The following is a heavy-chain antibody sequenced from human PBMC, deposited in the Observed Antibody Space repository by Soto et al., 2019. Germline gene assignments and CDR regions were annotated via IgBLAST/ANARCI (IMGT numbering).Heavy chain of an antibody. CDR3: ARDRIQFSVDV. J-gene: IGHJ6*02. D-gene: IGHD5-18*01. Sequence: SETLSLTCIVSGGSINSGGHYWIWIRQHPGKGLEWIGHIYKTGSTDFNPSLKDRLTISIDTSKNQFSLSLRSVTDADTAVYYCARDRIQFSVDVWGQGTTVTVSS. CDR2: IYKTGST. V-gene: IGHV4-31*03. CDR1: GGSINSGGHY.